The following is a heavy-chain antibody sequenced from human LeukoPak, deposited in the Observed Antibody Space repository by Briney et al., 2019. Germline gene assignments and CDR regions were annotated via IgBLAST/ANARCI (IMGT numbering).Heavy chain of an antibody. CDR3: ARVREGGYDSANFDY. J-gene: IGHJ4*02. CDR1: GGSISSGGYY. D-gene: IGHD5-12*01. Sequence: PSETLSLTCTVSGGSISSGGYYWSWIRQHPGKGLEWIGYIYYSRSTYYNPSLSESTYYNPSLKSRVIISEDMSKNQFSLKLSSVTAADTAVYYCARVREGGYDSANFDYWGQGTLVTVSS. V-gene: IGHV4-31*03. CDR2: IYYSRST.